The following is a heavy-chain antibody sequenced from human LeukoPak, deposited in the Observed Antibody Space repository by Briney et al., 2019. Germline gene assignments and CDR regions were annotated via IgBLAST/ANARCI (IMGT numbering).Heavy chain of an antibody. CDR1: GGSISSYY. V-gene: IGHV4-4*07. CDR2: IYTSGST. D-gene: IGHD6-19*01. Sequence: SETLSLTCTVSGGSISSYYWSWIRQPAGKGLEWIGRIYTSGSTNYNPSLKSRVTMSVDTSKNQFSLKLSSVTAADTAVYYCAREVGAVAGTSLDAFDIWGQGTMVTVSS. J-gene: IGHJ3*02. CDR3: AREVGAVAGTSLDAFDI.